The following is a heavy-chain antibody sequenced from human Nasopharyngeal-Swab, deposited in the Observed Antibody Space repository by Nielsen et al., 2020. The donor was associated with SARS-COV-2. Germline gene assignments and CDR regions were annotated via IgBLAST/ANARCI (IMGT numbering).Heavy chain of an antibody. CDR3: ARMHCGGDCYSRGEDAFDL. V-gene: IGHV1-69*13. Sequence: SVKVSCKASGGTFSSYAISWVRQAPGHGPEWMGGVIPIFGTSNYAQKFQGRVTITADEFTSTAYMELSSLRSVDTAVYYCARMHCGGDCYSRGEDAFDLWGQGTLVTVSS. J-gene: IGHJ3*01. D-gene: IGHD2-21*02. CDR1: GGTFSSYA. CDR2: VIPIFGTS.